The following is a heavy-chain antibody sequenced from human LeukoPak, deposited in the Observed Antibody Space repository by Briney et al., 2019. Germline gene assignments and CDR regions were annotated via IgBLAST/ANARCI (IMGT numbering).Heavy chain of an antibody. J-gene: IGHJ4*02. CDR2: INHSGST. CDR3: ARDGKGYSYGVYFFDY. CDR1: GGSFSGYY. Sequence: SETLSLTCAVYGGSFSGYYWSWIRQPPGKGLEWIGEINHSGSTNYNPSLKSRVTISVDTSKNQFSLKLSSVTAADTAVYYCARDGKGYSYGVYFFDYWGQGTLVTVSS. D-gene: IGHD5-18*01. V-gene: IGHV4-34*01.